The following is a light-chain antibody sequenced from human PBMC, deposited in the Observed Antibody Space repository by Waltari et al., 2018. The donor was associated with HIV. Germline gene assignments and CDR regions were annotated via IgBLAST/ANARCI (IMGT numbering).Light chain of an antibody. Sequence: SYVGTQPRSVSVPPGQTAYNGCYRQDTRKKSVNWYRFQPGQSPALVVEDEKDRPPGLRERFSGFKSGSPATLTIASVDAGDEADYFCQLRDTDVVFGGGTRLSVL. CDR2: DEK. J-gene: IGLJ2*01. CDR1: DTRKKS. CDR3: QLRDTDVV. V-gene: IGLV3-21*02.